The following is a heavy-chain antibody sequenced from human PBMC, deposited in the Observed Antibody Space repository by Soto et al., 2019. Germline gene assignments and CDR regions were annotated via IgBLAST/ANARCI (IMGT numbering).Heavy chain of an antibody. CDR3: AKGSAGGRPYYFDY. V-gene: IGHV3-30*04. J-gene: IGHJ4*02. D-gene: IGHD2-8*02. CDR2: IPYDVGTGT. Sequence: PGGSLRLSCAASGFTFGTYSMHWVRQVPGKGLEWVAVIPYDVGTGTYYADSVKGRFTISRDNSKDTVYLQMDSLRAEDTAVYHCAKGSAGGRPYYFDYWGQGTLVTVSS. CDR1: GFTFGTYS.